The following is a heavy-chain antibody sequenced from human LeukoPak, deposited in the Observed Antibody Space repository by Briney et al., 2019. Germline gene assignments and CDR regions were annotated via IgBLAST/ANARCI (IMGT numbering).Heavy chain of an antibody. V-gene: IGHV3-30*02. CDR1: GFTFSSSG. D-gene: IGHD3-22*01. CDR2: IRYDGSDK. Sequence: GGSLRLSCAASGFTFSSSGMHWVRQVSGKGLEWVAFIRYDGSDKYYADSVKGRFTISRDNSKNTLYLQMNSLRAEDTAVYYCAKSWNYYDSSGDDALDIWGQGTMVTVSS. CDR3: AKSWNYYDSSGDDALDI. J-gene: IGHJ3*02.